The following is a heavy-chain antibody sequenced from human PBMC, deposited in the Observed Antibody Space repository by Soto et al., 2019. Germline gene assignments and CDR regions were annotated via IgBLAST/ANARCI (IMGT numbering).Heavy chain of an antibody. D-gene: IGHD6-6*01. Sequence: QVQVFQSGAEVKKPGSSVRVSCKVSGGTLNSQSITWVRQAPGQGLEWMGGIIPMFGTPTDAQKFRGRVTSSTDTSRSTVYMELRSLSSQDTAVYYCATSLAARRKPYNWLDAWGQGTLVTVSS. CDR1: GGTLNSQS. CDR3: ATSLAARRKPYNWLDA. V-gene: IGHV1-69*06. CDR2: IIPMFGTP. J-gene: IGHJ5*02.